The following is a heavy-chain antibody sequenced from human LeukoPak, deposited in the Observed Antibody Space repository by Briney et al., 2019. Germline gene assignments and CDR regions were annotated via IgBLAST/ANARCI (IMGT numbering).Heavy chain of an antibody. D-gene: IGHD3-22*01. CDR3: AKVTYYYDSSGYYYMGYFDY. V-gene: IGHV3-23*01. J-gene: IGHJ4*02. CDR2: ISGSGGST. Sequence: PGGSLRLSCAASGFTFSSYSMNWVRQAPGKGLEWVSAISGSGGSTYYADSVKGRFTISRDNSKNTLYLQMNSLRAEDTAVYYCAKVTYYYDSSGYYYMGYFDYWGQGTLVTVSS. CDR1: GFTFSSYS.